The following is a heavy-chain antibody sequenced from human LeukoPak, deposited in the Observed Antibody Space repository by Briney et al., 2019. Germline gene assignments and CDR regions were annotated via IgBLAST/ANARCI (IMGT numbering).Heavy chain of an antibody. V-gene: IGHV3-30-3*01. CDR2: ISYDGNNK. CDR3: ARDNTYSSGYYGTYDY. D-gene: IGHD6-19*01. J-gene: IGHJ4*02. Sequence: SGGSLRLSCEASGXTFSSFAMDWVRQAPGKGLEWLALISYDGNNKYYADSVKGRFTISRDNSKNTLYLQVKSLRPEDSAMYYCARDNTYSSGYYGTYDYWGQGTLVTASS. CDR1: GXTFSSFA.